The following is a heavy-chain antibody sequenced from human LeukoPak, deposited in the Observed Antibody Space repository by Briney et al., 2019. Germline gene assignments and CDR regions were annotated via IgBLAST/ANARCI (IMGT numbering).Heavy chain of an antibody. CDR1: GFTFRNYV. J-gene: IGHJ6*02. CDR3: ARGGFLEWSTPLYYYYGMDV. D-gene: IGHD3-3*01. Sequence: PGESLRLSCAASGFTFRNYVIHWVRQAPGKGLEWVAVISYDGSNKYYADSVKGRFTISRDNSKNTLYLQMNSLRAEDTAVYYCARGGFLEWSTPLYYYYGMDVWGQGTTVTVSS. V-gene: IGHV3-30-3*01. CDR2: ISYDGSNK.